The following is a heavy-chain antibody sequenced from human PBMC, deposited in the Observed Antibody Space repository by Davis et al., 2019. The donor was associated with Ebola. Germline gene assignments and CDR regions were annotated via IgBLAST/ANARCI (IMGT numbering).Heavy chain of an antibody. CDR3: ARLGVDCYSYYFDH. J-gene: IGHJ4*02. CDR1: GYSFTSYW. Sequence: GESLKISCKGSGYSFTSYWIGWVRQMPGKGLEWMGIIYPGDFDTSYSPSFQGQVTISADNSTTTAYLQWSSLKASDTAMYYWARLGVDCYSYYFDHWGQGTLVTVSS. V-gene: IGHV5-51*01. CDR2: IYPGDFDT. D-gene: IGHD5-24*01.